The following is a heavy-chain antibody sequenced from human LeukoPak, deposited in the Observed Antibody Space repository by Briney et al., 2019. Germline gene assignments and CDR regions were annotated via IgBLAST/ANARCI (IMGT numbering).Heavy chain of an antibody. CDR1: GYSISSAYY. D-gene: IGHD3-22*01. CDR2: IYTSGST. J-gene: IGHJ3*02. V-gene: IGHV4-38-2*02. Sequence: SETLSLTCTISGYSISSAYYWGWIRQPAGKGLGWIGRIYTSGSTYYNPSLKSRVTISVDTSKNQFSLKLSSVTAADTAVYYCARWSSGYYDAFDIWGQGTMVTLSS. CDR3: ARWSSGYYDAFDI.